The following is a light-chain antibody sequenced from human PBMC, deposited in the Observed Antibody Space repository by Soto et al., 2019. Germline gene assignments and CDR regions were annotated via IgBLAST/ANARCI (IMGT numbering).Light chain of an antibody. Sequence: QSVLTQPASVSESPGQSITISCAGTSSDIGGYNYVSWYQQHPDKAPKLMIYGVTNRPSGVSDRFSGSKSGNTASLTISGLQAEDQAHYYCTSYTSSSTYVFGTGTKVTVL. J-gene: IGLJ1*01. CDR3: TSYTSSSTYV. CDR2: GVT. V-gene: IGLV2-14*01. CDR1: SSDIGGYNY.